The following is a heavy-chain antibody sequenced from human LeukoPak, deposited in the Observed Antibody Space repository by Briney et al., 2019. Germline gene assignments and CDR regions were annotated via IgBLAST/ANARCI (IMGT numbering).Heavy chain of an antibody. CDR2: IKQDGSEK. D-gene: IGHD6-13*01. V-gene: IGHV3-7*01. Sequence: GGSLRLSCAASGFTFSSYWMSWVRQAPGKGLEWVANIKQDGSEKYYVDSVKGRFTISRDNAKNSLYLQMNSLRAEDTAVYYCARAPRNYHGSSWYYYYYYMDVWGKGTTVTVSS. CDR1: GFTFSSYW. CDR3: ARAPRNYHGSSWYYYYYYMDV. J-gene: IGHJ6*03.